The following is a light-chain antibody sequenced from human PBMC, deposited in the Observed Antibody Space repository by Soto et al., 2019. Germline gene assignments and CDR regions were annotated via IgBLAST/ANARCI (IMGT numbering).Light chain of an antibody. CDR2: GAF. Sequence: IVMTQSPATLSVSPGERATLSCRASQSVSSNLAWYQQKPGQAPRLLIYGAFTGATGIPARFSGSGSGTEFTLTISSLQSEDFAVYHCQQYHNWPLTFGGGTKVDIK. CDR1: QSVSSN. J-gene: IGKJ4*01. V-gene: IGKV3-15*01. CDR3: QQYHNWPLT.